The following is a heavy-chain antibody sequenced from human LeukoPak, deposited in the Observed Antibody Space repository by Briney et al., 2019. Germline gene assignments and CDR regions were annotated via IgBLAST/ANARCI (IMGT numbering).Heavy chain of an antibody. D-gene: IGHD5-18*01. CDR3: ARGYSYGPFTNLERDAFDI. CDR1: GDSFSNYG. J-gene: IGHJ3*02. V-gene: IGHV1-69*06. Sequence: GASVKVSCKASGDSFSNYGFSWVRQAPGQGLEWMGGIIPMFGTGNYAPNLRGRVTMTEDTSTDTAYMELSRLRSDDTAVYYCARGYSYGPFTNLERDAFDIWGQGTMVTVSS. CDR2: IIPMFGTG.